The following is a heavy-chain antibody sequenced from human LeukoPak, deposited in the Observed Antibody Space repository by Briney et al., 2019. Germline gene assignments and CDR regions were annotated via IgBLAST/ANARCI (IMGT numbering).Heavy chain of an antibody. CDR1: GGSISSCY. CDR3: ARTDGSGSYYAFDI. CDR2: IYYSGST. V-gene: IGHV4-59*08. J-gene: IGHJ3*02. D-gene: IGHD3-10*01. Sequence: SETLSLTCTVSGGSISSCYWSWIRQPPGKGLEWIGYIYYSGSTNYNPSLKSRVTISVDTSKNQFSLKLSSVTAADTAVYYCARTDGSGSYYAFDIWGQGTMVTVSS.